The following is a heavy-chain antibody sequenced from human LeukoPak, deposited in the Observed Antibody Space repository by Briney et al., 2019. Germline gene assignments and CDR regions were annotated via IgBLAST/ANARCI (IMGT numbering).Heavy chain of an antibody. V-gene: IGHV1-69*06. Sequence: SVKVSCKASGGTFSSYAISWVRQAPGQGLEWMGGIIPMFGTANYAQKFQGRVTITADKSTSTAYMELSSLRSEDTAVYYCARVVPAATPIWFDPWGQGTLVTVSS. D-gene: IGHD2-2*01. CDR3: ARVVPAATPIWFDP. J-gene: IGHJ5*02. CDR1: GGTFSSYA. CDR2: IIPMFGTA.